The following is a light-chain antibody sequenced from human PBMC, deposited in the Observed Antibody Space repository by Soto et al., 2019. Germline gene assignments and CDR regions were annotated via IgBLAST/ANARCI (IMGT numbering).Light chain of an antibody. CDR2: AAS. Sequence: DIPMTQSPSSLSASVGDRVTITCRASQSISNYLNWYQQKPGKAPKLLIYAASSMQTGVHSRFSGSGSEPDFTLTISSLQPDDSATYYFQQSFSPLWTLGQGTKVEV. CDR3: QQSFSPLWT. V-gene: IGKV1-39*01. J-gene: IGKJ1*01. CDR1: QSISNY.